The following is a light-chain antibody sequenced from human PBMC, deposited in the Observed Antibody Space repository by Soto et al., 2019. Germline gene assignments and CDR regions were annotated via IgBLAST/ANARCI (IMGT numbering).Light chain of an antibody. Sequence: QSVLTQPPSVSGAPGQRVTISCTGSSSYIGAGYDVHWYQQLPGTAPKLLIYANTNRPSGVPDRFSGSKSGTSASLAITGLQAEDEADYYCQSYDDSLGGHVIFGGGTQLNVL. J-gene: IGLJ2*01. CDR2: ANT. CDR3: QSYDDSLGGHVI. V-gene: IGLV1-40*01. CDR1: SSYIGAGYD.